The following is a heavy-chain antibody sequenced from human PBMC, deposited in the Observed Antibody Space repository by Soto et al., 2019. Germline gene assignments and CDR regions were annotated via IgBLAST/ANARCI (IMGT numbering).Heavy chain of an antibody. J-gene: IGHJ4*02. V-gene: IGHV3-30-3*01. CDR1: GFTFSSYA. CDR3: AREAEWLVPFDY. CDR2: ISYDGSNK. Sequence: QVQLVESGGGVVQPGRSLRLSCAASGFTFSSYAMHWVRQAPGKGLEWVAVISYDGSNKYYADSVKGRFTISRDNSKNTLYLQMNSLRAEDTAVYYCAREAEWLVPFDYWGQGTLVTVSS. D-gene: IGHD6-19*01.